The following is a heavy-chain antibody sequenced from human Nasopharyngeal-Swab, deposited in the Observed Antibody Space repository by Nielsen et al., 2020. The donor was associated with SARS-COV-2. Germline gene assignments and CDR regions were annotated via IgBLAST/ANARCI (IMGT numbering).Heavy chain of an antibody. D-gene: IGHD3-3*01. Sequence: SETLSLTYTVSGGSISGYYWSWIRQPPGKGLEWIGYIYYSGSTNYNPSLKSRVTISVDTSKNQFSLKLSSVTAADTAVYYCARATAIQDFWSGYYSPRNFDYWGQGTLFTVSS. J-gene: IGHJ4*02. CDR1: GGSISGYY. V-gene: IGHV4-59*01. CDR3: ARATAIQDFWSGYYSPRNFDY. CDR2: IYYSGST.